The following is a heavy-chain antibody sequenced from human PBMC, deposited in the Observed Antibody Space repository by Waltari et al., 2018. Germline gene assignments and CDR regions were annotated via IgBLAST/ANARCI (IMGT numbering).Heavy chain of an antibody. V-gene: IGHV3-33*07. J-gene: IGHJ4*02. Sequence: QVHLVESGGSVVQPGTSLRLSCAASGFSVSNYGMFWVRQSPGKRREGGEIVWYDGTKANYEDAVKGRFTISKDNAKNSLFLQMNSRRDGDTAVYFCATDLRFGSLDYGGQGTLVTVSS. D-gene: IGHD3-10*01. CDR1: GFSVSNYG. CDR2: VWYDGTKA. CDR3: ATDLRFGSLDY.